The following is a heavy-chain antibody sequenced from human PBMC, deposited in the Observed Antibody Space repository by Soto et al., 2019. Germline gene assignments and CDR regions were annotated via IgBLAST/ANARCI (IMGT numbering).Heavy chain of an antibody. CDR2: ISYDGSNK. V-gene: IGHV3-30*18. D-gene: IGHD2-15*01. CDR3: AKDSYAVVVHYYFDY. Sequence: GGSLRLSCAASGFTFSSYGMHWVRQAPGKGLEWVAVISYDGSNKYYADSVKGRFTISRDNSKNTLYLQMNSLRAEDTAVYYCAKDSYAVVVHYYFDYWGQGTLVTVSS. J-gene: IGHJ4*02. CDR1: GFTFSSYG.